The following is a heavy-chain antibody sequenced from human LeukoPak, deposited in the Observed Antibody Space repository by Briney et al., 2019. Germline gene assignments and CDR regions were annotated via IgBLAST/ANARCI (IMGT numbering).Heavy chain of an antibody. CDR2: IIPILGIA. CDR1: GGTFSSHV. CDR3: ASPPADYYDSRDYFDY. Sequence: SVKVSCKASGGTFSSHVISWVRQAPGQGLEWMGRIIPILGIANYTQKFQGRVTITADKSTSTAYMELSSLRSEDTAVYYCASPPADYYDSRDYFDYWGQGTLVTVSS. D-gene: IGHD3-22*01. V-gene: IGHV1-69*04. J-gene: IGHJ4*02.